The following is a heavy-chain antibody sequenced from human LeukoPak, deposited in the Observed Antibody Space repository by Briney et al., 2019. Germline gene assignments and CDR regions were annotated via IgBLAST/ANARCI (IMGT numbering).Heavy chain of an antibody. CDR3: ARAYYYDSSGPFDY. Sequence: SETLSLTCTVSGGSISSYYWSWIRQPPGKGLEWIGYIYYSGSTNYNPSLTSRVTISVDTSKNQFSLKLSSVTAADTAVYYCARAYYYDSSGPFDYWGQGTLVTVSS. CDR2: IYYSGST. V-gene: IGHV4-59*12. CDR1: GGSISSYY. J-gene: IGHJ4*02. D-gene: IGHD3-22*01.